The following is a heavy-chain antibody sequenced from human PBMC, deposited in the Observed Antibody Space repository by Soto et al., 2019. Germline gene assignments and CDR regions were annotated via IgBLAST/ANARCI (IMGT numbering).Heavy chain of an antibody. J-gene: IGHJ4*02. CDR2: IYYRGST. Sequence: QVQLQESGPGLVKPSQTLSLTCTVSGGSISSGYYYCSWIRQPPGKGLEWIGYIYYRGSTYYNPSLKIRVTIAVDTSMSQFSLRLSSVTAADTAVYYCARVPPLNVDISVYARDYWGQGTLVTVSS. CDR1: GGSISSGYYY. CDR3: ARVPPLNVDISVYARDY. V-gene: IGHV4-30-4*01. D-gene: IGHD3-22*01.